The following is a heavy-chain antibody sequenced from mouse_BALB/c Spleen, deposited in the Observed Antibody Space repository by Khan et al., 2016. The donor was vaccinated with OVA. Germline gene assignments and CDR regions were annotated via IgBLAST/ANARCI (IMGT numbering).Heavy chain of an antibody. Sequence: VELVESGPGQVAPSQSLSITCTVSGFSLSRYNIHWVRQPPGKGLEWLGMIWGGGGTDYNSTLKSRLSIRKDNSKSQVLLKMNSLQTDDTAMYYCARAYYRYDGYYAMDYWGQGTSVTVAS. CDR1: GFSLSRYN. CDR2: IWGGGGT. J-gene: IGHJ4*01. CDR3: ARAYYRYDGYYAMDY. D-gene: IGHD2-14*01. V-gene: IGHV2-6-4*01.